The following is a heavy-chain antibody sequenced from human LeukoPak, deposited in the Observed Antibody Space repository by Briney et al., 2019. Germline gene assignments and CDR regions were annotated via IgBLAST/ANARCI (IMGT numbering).Heavy chain of an antibody. V-gene: IGHV4-34*01. Sequence: SETLSLTCAVYGGSFSGHYWTWIRQSPGKALEWVGEINHRGGAHYAPSLRSRVTISVDTAKDQFSLRLNSVTAADTAVYYCARGVVAGSLGDYYYYMDAWGKGTTVTVSS. CDR2: INHRGGA. CDR3: ARGVVAGSLGDYYYYMDA. CDR1: GGSFSGHY. D-gene: IGHD6-19*01. J-gene: IGHJ6*03.